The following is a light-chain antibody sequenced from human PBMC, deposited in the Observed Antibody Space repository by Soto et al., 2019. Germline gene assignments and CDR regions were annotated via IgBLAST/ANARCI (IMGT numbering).Light chain of an antibody. CDR2: DVS. V-gene: IGKV3-11*01. Sequence: EIVLTQSPATLSLSPGERATLSCRASPTARSYLAWYQQKPGQAPRLLIYDVSNRATGVPARFSGSGSETDFSLTSSSLEPEDFAVYYCQQRSNWPLTFGAGTRVEIK. CDR3: QQRSNWPLT. J-gene: IGKJ4*01. CDR1: PTARSY.